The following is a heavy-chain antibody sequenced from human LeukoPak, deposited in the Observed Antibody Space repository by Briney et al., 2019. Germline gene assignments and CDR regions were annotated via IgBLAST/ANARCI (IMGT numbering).Heavy chain of an antibody. CDR1: GFTFSSYS. CDR2: ISSSGSYI. V-gene: IGHV3-21*01. D-gene: IGHD3/OR15-3a*01. J-gene: IGHJ3*02. Sequence: GGSLRLSCAASGFTFSSYSMNWVRQAPGKGLEWVSSISSSGSYIYYADSVKGRFTISRDNAKNSLYLQMNSLRAEDTAVYYCARVGTGNDAFDIWGQGTMVTVSS. CDR3: ARVGTGNDAFDI.